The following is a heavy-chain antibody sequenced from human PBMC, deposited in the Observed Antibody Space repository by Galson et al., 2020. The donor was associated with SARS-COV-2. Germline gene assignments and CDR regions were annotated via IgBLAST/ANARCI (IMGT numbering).Heavy chain of an antibody. D-gene: IGHD3-9*01. V-gene: IGHV4-59*01. CDR1: GGSISSYY. J-gene: IGHJ3*02. CDR3: AREVGYYDILAGSEFVLTGACDI. Sequence: SETLSLICTVSGGSISSYYWSWIRQPPGKGLAWIGYIYYSGSTNYNPSLKSRVTISVETSKNQFSLKLSSVTAADTAVYYCAREVGYYDILAGSEFVLTGACDIWGQGTMVTVSS. CDR2: IYYSGST.